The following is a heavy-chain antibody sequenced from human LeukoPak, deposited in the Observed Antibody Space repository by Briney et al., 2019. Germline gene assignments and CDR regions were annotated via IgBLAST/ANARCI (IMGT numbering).Heavy chain of an antibody. V-gene: IGHV3-33*01. CDR1: GFTFSSHG. Sequence: SGGSLRLSCAASGFTFSSHGMHWVRRAPGRGLEWITVIWNDGSNKNYVDSVKGRFIISRDNSRNTLYLQMNSLRAEDTAVYYCARGCGGSAACYIIDYWGQGTLVTVSS. CDR2: IWNDGSNK. CDR3: ARGCGGSAACYIIDY. J-gene: IGHJ4*02. D-gene: IGHD2-15*01.